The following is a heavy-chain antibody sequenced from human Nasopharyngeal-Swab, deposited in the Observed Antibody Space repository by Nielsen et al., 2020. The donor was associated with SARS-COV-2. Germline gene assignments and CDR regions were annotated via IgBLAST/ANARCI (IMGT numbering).Heavy chain of an antibody. Sequence: SETLSLTCAVYGGSFSGYYWSWIRQPPGKGLEWIGEINHSGSTNYNPSLKSRVTISVDTSKNRFSLKLSSVTAADTAVYYCARGGIAARPDYFDYWGQGTLVTVSS. CDR3: ARGGIAARPDYFDY. CDR2: INHSGST. D-gene: IGHD6-6*01. V-gene: IGHV4-34*01. J-gene: IGHJ4*02. CDR1: GGSFSGYY.